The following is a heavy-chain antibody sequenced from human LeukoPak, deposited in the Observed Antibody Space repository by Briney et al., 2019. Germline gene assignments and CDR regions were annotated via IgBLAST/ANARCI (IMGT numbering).Heavy chain of an antibody. CDR1: GFTFSSFE. J-gene: IGHJ4*02. D-gene: IGHD6-13*01. CDR3: ARGVEGIAASDSSFDY. CDR2: ISTSSSYI. V-gene: IGHV3-21*01. Sequence: GGSLRLSSAASGFTFSSFEMNWVRQAPGKGLECVSSISTSSSYIHYADSMKGRITISRDNAKKLLYLQVNSLRAEDTAVYYCARGVEGIAASDSSFDYWGQGTLVSVSS.